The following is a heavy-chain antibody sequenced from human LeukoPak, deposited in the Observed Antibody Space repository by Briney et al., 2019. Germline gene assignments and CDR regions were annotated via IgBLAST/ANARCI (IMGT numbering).Heavy chain of an antibody. D-gene: IGHD3-22*01. CDR3: ARESGYYDSSGYHDAFDI. CDR1: GGSISSYY. Sequence: SETLSLTCTVSGGSISSYYWSWIRQPPGKGLEWIGSIYHSGSTYYNPSLKSRVTISVDTSKNQFSPKLSSVTAADTAVYYCARESGYYDSSGYHDAFDIWGQGTMVTVSS. CDR2: IYHSGST. J-gene: IGHJ3*02. V-gene: IGHV4-38-2*02.